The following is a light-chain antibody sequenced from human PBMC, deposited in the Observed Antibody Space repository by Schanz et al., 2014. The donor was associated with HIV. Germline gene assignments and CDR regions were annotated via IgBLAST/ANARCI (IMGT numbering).Light chain of an antibody. Sequence: IQMTQSPSTVSASVGDRVTITCRASQSITNSLAWYQQKPGKAPKLLIYRASSLESGVPSRFSGRGSGTEFTLVISSLQPEDFATYYCQQYNARSYTFGQGTKLEIE. V-gene: IGKV1-5*03. CDR3: QQYNARSYT. CDR2: RAS. J-gene: IGKJ2*01. CDR1: QSITNS.